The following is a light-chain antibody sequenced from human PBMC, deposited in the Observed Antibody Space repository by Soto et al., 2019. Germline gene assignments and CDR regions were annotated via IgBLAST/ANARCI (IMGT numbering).Light chain of an antibody. J-gene: IGKJ1*01. CDR2: GAS. CDR1: QSVSSSY. Sequence: EIVLTQSPGTLSLSPGERATLSCRASQSVSSSYLAWYQQKPGQAPRLLIYGASSRATGIPDRFSGSGSGTDFTLPISRLEPEDFSVYYCQQYSSSPGGTFGQGTKVEIK. CDR3: QQYSSSPGGT. V-gene: IGKV3-20*01.